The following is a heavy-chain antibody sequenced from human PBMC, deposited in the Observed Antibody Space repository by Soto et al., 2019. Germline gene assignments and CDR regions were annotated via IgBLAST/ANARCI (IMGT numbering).Heavy chain of an antibody. J-gene: IGHJ3*02. D-gene: IGHD4-17*01. V-gene: IGHV1-2*04. Sequence: ASVKVSCKASGYTFTGYYMHWLRQAPGQGLEWMGWINPNSGDTNYAQKFQGWVTMTRDASISTAYMELSRLTSDDTAVYYCARDPINGVSDVFAIRGQGTMVTVSS. CDR3: ARDPINGVSDVFAI. CDR1: GYTFTGYY. CDR2: INPNSGDT.